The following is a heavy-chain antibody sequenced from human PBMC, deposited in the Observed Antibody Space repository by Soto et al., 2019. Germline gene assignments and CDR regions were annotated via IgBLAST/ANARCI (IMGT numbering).Heavy chain of an antibody. D-gene: IGHD3-9*01. Sequence: SVKVSCKASGGTFSSYTISWVRQAPGQGLVWMGWIFPILGLANYAQKFQGRVTITADKSTSTAYMELSSLRSEDTAVYYCARISPYYDILTGYMPFDPWGQGTLVTVSS. CDR2: IFPILGLA. V-gene: IGHV1-69*02. CDR3: ARISPYYDILTGYMPFDP. J-gene: IGHJ5*02. CDR1: GGTFSSYT.